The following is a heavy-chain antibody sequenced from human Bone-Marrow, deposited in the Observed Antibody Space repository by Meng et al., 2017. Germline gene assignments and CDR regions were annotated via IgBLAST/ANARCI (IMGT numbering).Heavy chain of an antibody. V-gene: IGHV3-33*01. Sequence: GGSLRLSCAASGFTFSSYGMHWVRQAPGKGLEWVAVIWYDGSNKYYADSVKGRFTISRDNSKNTLYLQMNSLRAEDTAVYYCARGLLWFGEYLYGMDVWGQGTTVTVSS. CDR2: IWYDGSNK. D-gene: IGHD3-10*01. CDR1: GFTFSSYG. CDR3: ARGLLWFGEYLYGMDV. J-gene: IGHJ6*02.